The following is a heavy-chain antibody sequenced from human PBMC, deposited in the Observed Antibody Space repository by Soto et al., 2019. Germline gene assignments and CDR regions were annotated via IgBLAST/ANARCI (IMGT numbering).Heavy chain of an antibody. V-gene: IGHV3-74*01. D-gene: IGHD3-16*01. CDR2: INSDGSST. CDR3: AREWGMITFGGVEGYMDV. CDR1: GFTFSSYW. J-gene: IGHJ6*03. Sequence: GGSLRLSCAASGFTFSSYWMHWVRQAPGKGLVWVSRINSDGSSTSYAGSVKGRFTISRDNAKNTLYLQMNSLRAEDTAVYYCAREWGMITFGGVEGYMDVWGRGTTVTVSS.